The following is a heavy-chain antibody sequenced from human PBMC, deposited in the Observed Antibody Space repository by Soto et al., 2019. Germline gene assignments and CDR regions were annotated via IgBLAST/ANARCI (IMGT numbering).Heavy chain of an antibody. CDR1: GFTFSSYA. Sequence: GGSLRLSCAASGFTFSSYAMSWVRQAPGKGLEWVSAISGSGGSTYYADSVKGRFTISRDNSKNTLYLQMNSLRAEDTAVYYCAKDLSLGGLRYFDWFDYYGMDVWGQGTTVTVSS. CDR3: AKDLSLGGLRYFDWFDYYGMDV. J-gene: IGHJ6*02. CDR2: ISGSGGST. V-gene: IGHV3-23*01. D-gene: IGHD3-9*01.